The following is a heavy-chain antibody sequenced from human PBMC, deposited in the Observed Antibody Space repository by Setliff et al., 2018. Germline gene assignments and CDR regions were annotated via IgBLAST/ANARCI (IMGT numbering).Heavy chain of an antibody. CDR2: IYTSWRT. J-gene: IGHJ6*03. D-gene: IGHD2-15*01. Sequence: SETLSLTCTVSGDSISSRPFYWGWFRQPAGKELEWIGQIYTSWRTNYNPSLKSRVTISLDTSRIHFSLKLRSVTAADTAVYYCARAPGRQDYHYMELWGKGTTVTVSS. CDR1: GDSISSRPFY. V-gene: IGHV4-61*09. CDR3: ARAPGRQDYHYMEL.